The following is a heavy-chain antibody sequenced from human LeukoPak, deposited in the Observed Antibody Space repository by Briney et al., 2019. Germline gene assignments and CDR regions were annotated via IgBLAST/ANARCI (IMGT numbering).Heavy chain of an antibody. CDR1: GGSISSSSYY. J-gene: IGHJ3*02. CDR3: ARDRRVRHSSSWYALGKYAFDI. CDR2: IYYSGST. Sequence: SETLSLTCTVSGGSISSSSYYWGWIRQPPGKGLEWIGSIYYSGSTYYNPSLKSRVTISVDTSKNQFSLKLSSVTAADTAVYYCARDRRVRHSSSWYALGKYAFDIWGQGTMVTVSS. D-gene: IGHD6-13*01. V-gene: IGHV4-39*07.